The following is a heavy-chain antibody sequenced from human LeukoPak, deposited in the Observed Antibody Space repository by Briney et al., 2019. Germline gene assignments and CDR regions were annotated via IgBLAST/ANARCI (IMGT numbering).Heavy chain of an antibody. Sequence: ASVKVSCKVSGYTLTELSMHWVRQAPGKGLEWMGGFDPEDGETIYAQKFQGRVTITTDESTSTAYMELSSLRAEDTAVYYCARLKRGPAYFDYWGQGTLVTVSS. CDR3: ARLKRGPAYFDY. CDR1: GYTLTELS. CDR2: FDPEDGET. J-gene: IGHJ4*02. V-gene: IGHV1-24*01. D-gene: IGHD3-16*01.